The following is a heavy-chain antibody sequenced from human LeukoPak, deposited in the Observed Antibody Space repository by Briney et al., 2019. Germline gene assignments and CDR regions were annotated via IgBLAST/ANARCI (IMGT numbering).Heavy chain of an antibody. Sequence: SETLSLTCAVYGGSFSGYYWSWIRQPPGKGLEWSGEINHSGSTNYNPSLKSRVTISVDTSKNQFSLKLSSVTAADTAVYYCARFRRYYDSSGYYSAYYYGMDVWGQGTTVTVSS. V-gene: IGHV4-34*01. CDR1: GGSFSGYY. CDR2: INHSGST. D-gene: IGHD3-22*01. J-gene: IGHJ6*02. CDR3: ARFRRYYDSSGYYSAYYYGMDV.